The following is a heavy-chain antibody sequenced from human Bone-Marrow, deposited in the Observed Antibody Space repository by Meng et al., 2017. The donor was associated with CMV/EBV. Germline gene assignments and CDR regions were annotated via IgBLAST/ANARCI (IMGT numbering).Heavy chain of an antibody. CDR1: GFTFSSYS. Sequence: GESLKISCAASGFTFSSYSMNWVRQAPGKGLEWVSSISNSSSYIYYADSVKGRFTISRDNAKNSLYLQMNSLRAEDTAVYYCARGSLGYSSSWYFSSPSSFFDYWGQGTLVTVSS. D-gene: IGHD6-13*01. V-gene: IGHV3-21*01. J-gene: IGHJ4*02. CDR3: ARGSLGYSSSWYFSSPSSFFDY. CDR2: ISNSSSYI.